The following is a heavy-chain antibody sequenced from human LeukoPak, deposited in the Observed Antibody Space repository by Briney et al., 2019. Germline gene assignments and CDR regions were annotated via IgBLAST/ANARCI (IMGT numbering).Heavy chain of an antibody. J-gene: IGHJ4*01. Sequence: GGSLRLSCTASGFTLRNYWMHWVRHVPGKRLVWVSRISGDGSVTNYADSVQGRFTISRDNAKNILYLQINSLRSEDTAVYYCARYSSSSGGAAYYLDYWGHGTLVTASS. CDR3: ARYSSSSGGAAYYLDY. CDR1: GFTLRNYW. V-gene: IGHV3-74*01. CDR2: ISGDGSVT. D-gene: IGHD6-6*01.